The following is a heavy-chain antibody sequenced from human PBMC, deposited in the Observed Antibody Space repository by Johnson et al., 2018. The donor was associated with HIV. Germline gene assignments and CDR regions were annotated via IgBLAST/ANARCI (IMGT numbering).Heavy chain of an antibody. Sequence: RLSCAASRFTFSSYGMHWVRQAPGKGLEWVAFIRYDGSNKYYAGSVKGRFTISRDNSKNTLYLQMDSLRTEDTAVYYCARATTPHDAFDICGQGTMVTVSS. D-gene: IGHD1-1*01. J-gene: IGHJ3*02. V-gene: IGHV3-30*02. CDR2: IRYDGSNK. CDR1: RFTFSSYG. CDR3: ARATTPHDAFDI.